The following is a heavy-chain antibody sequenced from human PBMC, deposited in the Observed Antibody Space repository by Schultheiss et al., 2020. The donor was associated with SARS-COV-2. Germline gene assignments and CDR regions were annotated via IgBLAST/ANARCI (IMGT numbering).Heavy chain of an antibody. CDR2: ISYDGSNK. D-gene: IGHD2-15*01. V-gene: IGHV3-30*03. J-gene: IGHJ6*02. Sequence: GGSLRLSCAASGFTFSSYGMHWVRQAPGKGLEWVAVISYDGSNKYYADSVKGRFTISRDNSKNTLYLQMNSLRAEDTAVYYCASTGYCSGGSCSPIFYYYYYGMDVWGQGTTVTVSS. CDR1: GFTFSSYG. CDR3: ASTGYCSGGSCSPIFYYYYYGMDV.